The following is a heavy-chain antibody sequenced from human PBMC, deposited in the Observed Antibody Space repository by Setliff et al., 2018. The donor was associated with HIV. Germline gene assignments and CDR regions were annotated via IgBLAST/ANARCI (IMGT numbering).Heavy chain of an antibody. Sequence: PSETLSLTCAVYNGFFSGYYWSWIRQSPGKGLEWIGEINHSGVTNYKPSLKSRVTISLDTSKNQVSLKLTSVTAADTALYYCARGHFDWLYYYYFALDIWGQGSTVTVS. CDR2: INHSGVT. D-gene: IGHD3-9*01. J-gene: IGHJ6*02. V-gene: IGHV4-34*01. CDR1: NGFFSGYY. CDR3: ARGHFDWLYYYYFALDI.